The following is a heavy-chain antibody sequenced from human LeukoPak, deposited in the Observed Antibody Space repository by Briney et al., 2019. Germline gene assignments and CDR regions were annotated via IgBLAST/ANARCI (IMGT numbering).Heavy chain of an antibody. V-gene: IGHV4-31*03. Sequence: PSETLSLTCTVSGGSISSGGYYWSWIRQHPGKGLEWIGYIYYSGSTYSNPSLKSRVTISVDTSKNQFSLNLSSVTAADTAVYYCARYCSSTNCYKGRFDPWGQGTLVTVSS. J-gene: IGHJ5*02. CDR1: GGSISSGGYY. CDR2: IYYSGST. D-gene: IGHD2-2*02. CDR3: ARYCSSTNCYKGRFDP.